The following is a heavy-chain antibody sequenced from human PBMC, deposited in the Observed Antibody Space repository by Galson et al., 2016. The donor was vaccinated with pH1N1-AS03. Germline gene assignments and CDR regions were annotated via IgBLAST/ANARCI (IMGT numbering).Heavy chain of an antibody. V-gene: IGHV3-23*01. Sequence: SLRLSCAASGFTFSTYDFIWARQAPGKGLEWVSSIIGSGDITFFASSVKGRFTISRDNSKDTLYLQMNSLRAEDTAVYYCAKGKRDDNLDWFDPWGQGTLVTVSS. CDR1: GFTFSTYD. CDR2: IIGSGDIT. D-gene: IGHD5-24*01. J-gene: IGHJ5*02. CDR3: AKGKRDDNLDWFDP.